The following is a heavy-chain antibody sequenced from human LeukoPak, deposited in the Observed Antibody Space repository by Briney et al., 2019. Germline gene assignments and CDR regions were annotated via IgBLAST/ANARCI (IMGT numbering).Heavy chain of an antibody. V-gene: IGHV3-23*01. CDR2: ISGSGGST. CDR3: ARGIQLWSRRTYFFYMDV. D-gene: IGHD5-18*01. Sequence: GGSLRLSCAASGFTFSSYGMSWVRQAPGKGLEWVSAISGSGGSTYYADSVKGRFTISRDNSKNTLYLQMNNLRAEDTAVYYCARGIQLWSRRTYFFYMDVWGKGTTVTVSS. CDR1: GFTFSSYG. J-gene: IGHJ6*03.